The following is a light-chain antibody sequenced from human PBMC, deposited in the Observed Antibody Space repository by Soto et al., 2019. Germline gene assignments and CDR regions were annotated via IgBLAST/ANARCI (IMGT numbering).Light chain of an antibody. CDR1: LSVSSD. J-gene: IGKJ5*01. V-gene: IGKV3-11*01. Sequence: EIVMTQSPATLSLSPGERATLSCRASLSVSSDLAWYRQKPGQAPRLLIYRAFTRATGIPARFSGSGFGTDFTLTISSLEPEDFAVYYCQQRSNWPPITFGQGTRLEIK. CDR3: QQRSNWPPIT. CDR2: RAF.